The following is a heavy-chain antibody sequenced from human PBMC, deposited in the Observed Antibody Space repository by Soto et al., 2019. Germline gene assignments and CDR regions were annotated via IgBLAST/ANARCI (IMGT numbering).Heavy chain of an antibody. CDR2: ISGNGENT. Sequence: EVQLLESGGGLVQPGGSLRLSCAASGFIFRSHAISWVRQAPGKGLEWISTISGNGENTYYADSVKGQLTISRDNSKNTVYLQMNNLRVEDTAVYYCAKDRFYSSLWFPHPLYGMDVWGQGATVTVSS. V-gene: IGHV3-23*01. D-gene: IGHD6-19*01. J-gene: IGHJ6*02. CDR1: GFIFRSHA. CDR3: AKDRFYSSLWFPHPLYGMDV.